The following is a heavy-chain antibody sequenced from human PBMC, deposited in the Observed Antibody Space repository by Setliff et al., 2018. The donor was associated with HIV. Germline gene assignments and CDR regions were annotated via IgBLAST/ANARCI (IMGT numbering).Heavy chain of an antibody. D-gene: IGHD2-21*02. V-gene: IGHV4-4*07. CDR3: ARALRRVTGSEWFDP. Sequence: SETLSLTCTVSGGSISSYYGSWIRQFAGKGLEWIGRIYSSGSTYYNPSLKSRVTISVDTSKNQFSLKLSSVTAADTAVYYCARALRRVTGSEWFDPWGQGTLVTVSS. CDR2: IYSSGST. CDR1: GGSISSYY. J-gene: IGHJ5*02.